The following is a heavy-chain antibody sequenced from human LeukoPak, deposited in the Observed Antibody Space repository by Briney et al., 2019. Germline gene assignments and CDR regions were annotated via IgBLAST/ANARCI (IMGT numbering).Heavy chain of an antibody. Sequence: SETLSLTCTVSGGSISSYYWSWIRQPPGKGLEWIGYIYYSGSTNYNPSLKSRVTISVDTSKNQFSLKLSSVTAADTAVYYWAGAVTYYYGSGSYTDIDYWGQGTLVTVSS. D-gene: IGHD3-10*01. J-gene: IGHJ4*02. V-gene: IGHV4-59*01. CDR3: AGAVTYYYGSGSYTDIDY. CDR2: IYYSGST. CDR1: GGSISSYY.